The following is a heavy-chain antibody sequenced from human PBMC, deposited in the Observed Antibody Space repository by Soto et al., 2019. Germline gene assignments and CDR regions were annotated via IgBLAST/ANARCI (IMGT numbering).Heavy chain of an antibody. D-gene: IGHD2-8*01. CDR2: ISGYNGDT. V-gene: IGHV1-18*01. J-gene: IGHJ6*02. Sequence: ASVKVSCKASDYTFTNYGISWVRQAPGQGLEWMGWISGYNGDTNYAQKFQGRVTMTVDTSTTTAFMELTSLTSDDRAVYYCAKNGQPPYYYYGMDVWGQGTTVTVSS. CDR3: AKNGQPPYYYYGMDV. CDR1: DYTFTNYG.